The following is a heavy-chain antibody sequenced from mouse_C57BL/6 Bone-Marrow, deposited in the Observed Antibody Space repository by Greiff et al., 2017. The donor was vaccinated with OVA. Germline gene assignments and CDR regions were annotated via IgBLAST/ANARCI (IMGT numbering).Heavy chain of an antibody. CDR3: ARSHFHYGSSFDD. J-gene: IGHJ2*01. D-gene: IGHD1-1*01. CDR1: GYSFTDYN. CDR2: INTNYGTT. Sequence: VQLQQSGPELVKPGASVKISCTASGYSFTDYNMNWVNQSHGKSLEWIGVINTNYGTTSYNQNFKGKSTLTVDKSSSTAYMQLNSLTSEDSAVYYCARSHFHYGSSFDDWGQGTTLTVSS. V-gene: IGHV1-39*01.